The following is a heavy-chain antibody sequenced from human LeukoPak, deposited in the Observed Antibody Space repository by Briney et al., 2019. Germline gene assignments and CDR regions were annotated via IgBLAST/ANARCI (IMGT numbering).Heavy chain of an antibody. CDR3: VLTSGSGSYRGYLNY. CDR1: GFTFDDYG. D-gene: IGHD3-10*01. V-gene: IGHV3-20*01. Sequence: GGSLRLSXVASGFTFDDYGIGWVRQAPGKGLEWVSGINWNGGSTDYADSVKGRFTISRDNAKNSVYLQMSSLRVEDTALYHCVLTSGSGSYRGYLNYWGQGTLVTVSS. CDR2: INWNGGST. J-gene: IGHJ4*02.